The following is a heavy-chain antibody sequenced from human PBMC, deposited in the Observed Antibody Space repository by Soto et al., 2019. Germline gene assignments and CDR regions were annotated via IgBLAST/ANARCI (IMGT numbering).Heavy chain of an antibody. CDR3: AREANYYDSSGYYYVGPDNGFDP. D-gene: IGHD3-22*01. J-gene: IGHJ5*02. CDR2: IYYSGST. CDR1: GGSISSYY. V-gene: IGHV4-59*01. Sequence: SETLSLTCTVSGGSISSYYWSWIRQPPGKGLEWIGYIYYSGSTNYNPSLKSRVTISVDTSKNQFSLKLSSVTAADTAVYYCAREANYYDSSGYYYVGPDNGFDPWGQGTLVTVSS.